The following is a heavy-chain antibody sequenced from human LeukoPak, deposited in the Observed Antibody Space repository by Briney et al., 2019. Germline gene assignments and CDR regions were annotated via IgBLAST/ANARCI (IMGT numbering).Heavy chain of an antibody. Sequence: PGGPLRLSCAASEFIFNRSWMNWVRQAPGKGLEWVANMDPSGSHKRYVDSVKGRFTISKDNPGTSLYLDMYGLRAEDTAIYYCAIWTSGNYWGQGTLVTVSS. J-gene: IGHJ4*02. CDR2: MDPSGSHK. CDR1: EFIFNRSW. CDR3: AIWTSGNY. V-gene: IGHV3-7*01. D-gene: IGHD1-1*01.